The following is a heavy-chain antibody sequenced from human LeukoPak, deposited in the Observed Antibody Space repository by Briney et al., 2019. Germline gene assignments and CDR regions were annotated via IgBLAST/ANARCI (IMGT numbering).Heavy chain of an antibody. J-gene: IGHJ5*02. CDR3: ARVYSSSWYEENWFDP. CDR1: GGSINSYY. D-gene: IGHD6-13*01. Sequence: SETLSLTCTVSGGSINSYYWSWIRQPAGKGLEWIGRMYTSGSTNYNPSLKSRVTMSVDTSKNQFSLKLSSVTAADTAVYYCARVYSSSWYEENWFDPWGQGTLVTVSS. CDR2: MYTSGST. V-gene: IGHV4-4*07.